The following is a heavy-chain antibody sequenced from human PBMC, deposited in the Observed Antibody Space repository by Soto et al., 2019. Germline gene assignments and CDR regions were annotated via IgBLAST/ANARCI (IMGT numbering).Heavy chain of an antibody. CDR2: IYHSGST. CDR1: GGSISSGGYS. CDR3: ASTDEFLGGMDV. J-gene: IGHJ6*02. Sequence: SETLSLTCAVSGGSISSGGYSWSWIRQPPGKGLEWIGYIYHSGSTYYNPSLKSRVTISVDRSKNQFSLKLSSVTAADTAVYYCASTDEFLGGMDVWGQGTTVTVSS. V-gene: IGHV4-30-2*01. D-gene: IGHD2-8*02.